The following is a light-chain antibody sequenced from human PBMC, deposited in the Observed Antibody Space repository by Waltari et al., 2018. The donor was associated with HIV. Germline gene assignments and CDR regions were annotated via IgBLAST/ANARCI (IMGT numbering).Light chain of an antibody. Sequence: QSALTQPRSVSGSPGQSVTISCTGTSSDIGYFDYVSWYQQYPGKAPQVLIYEVNQRPSGGPDRFTGSKSGITASLTISGLQGEDEADYYCCSYAGAYTYVFGTGTKVNVL. V-gene: IGLV2-11*01. CDR3: CSYAGAYTYV. J-gene: IGLJ1*01. CDR1: SSDIGYFDY. CDR2: EVN.